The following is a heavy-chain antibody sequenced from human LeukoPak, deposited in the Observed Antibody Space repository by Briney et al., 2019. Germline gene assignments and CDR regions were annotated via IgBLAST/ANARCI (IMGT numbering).Heavy chain of an antibody. CDR3: AREPRCQADLGCYYYMDV. CDR1: GGTFSSYA. V-gene: IGHV1-2*02. Sequence: ASVKVSCKASGGTFSSYAIRWVRQAPGQGLEWMGGILPNSGGTNYAQKFQGRVTMTRDTSISTAYMELSRLRSDDTAVYYCAREPRCQADLGCYYYMDVWGKGTTVTVSS. J-gene: IGHJ6*03. D-gene: IGHD7-27*01. CDR2: ILPNSGGT.